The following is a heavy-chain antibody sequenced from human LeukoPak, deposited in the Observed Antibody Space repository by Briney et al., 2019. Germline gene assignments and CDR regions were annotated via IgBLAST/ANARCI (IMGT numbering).Heavy chain of an antibody. CDR2: IIPILGIA. V-gene: IGHV1-69*02. Sequence: SSVKVSCKASGGTFSSYTISWVRQAPGQGLEWMGRIIPILGIANYAQKFQGRVTITADKSTSTAYMELSSLRSEDTAVYYCARRDYDFWSGSGGNWFDPWGQGTLVTVSS. CDR3: ARRDYDFWSGSGGNWFDP. J-gene: IGHJ5*02. D-gene: IGHD3-3*01. CDR1: GGTFSSYT.